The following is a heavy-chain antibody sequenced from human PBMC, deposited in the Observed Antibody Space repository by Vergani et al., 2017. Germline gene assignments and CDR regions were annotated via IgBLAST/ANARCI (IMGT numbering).Heavy chain of an antibody. CDR1: GGSISSYY. V-gene: IGHV4-59*12. CDR3: ARIPPGDY. Sequence: QVQLQESGPGLVKPSETLSLTCTVSGGSISSYYWSWIRQPPGKGLEWIGYIYYSGSTYYNPSLKSRVTISVDTSKNQFSLKLSSVTAADTAVYYCARIPPGDYWGQGTLVTVSS. CDR2: IYYSGST. J-gene: IGHJ4*02.